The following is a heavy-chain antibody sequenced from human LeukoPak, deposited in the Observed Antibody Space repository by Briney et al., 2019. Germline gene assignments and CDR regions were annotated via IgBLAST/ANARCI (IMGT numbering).Heavy chain of an antibody. V-gene: IGHV3-48*03. CDR3: ARGRRFGAARLNYFDY. CDR2: ISSSGSTI. Sequence: PGGSLRLSCAASGFTFSSYEMNWVRQAPGKGLEWVSYISSSGSTIYYADSVKGRFTISRDNAKNSLYLQMNSLRAEDTAVYYCARGRRFGAARLNYFDYWGQGTLVTVSS. D-gene: IGHD3-10*01. CDR1: GFTFSSYE. J-gene: IGHJ4*02.